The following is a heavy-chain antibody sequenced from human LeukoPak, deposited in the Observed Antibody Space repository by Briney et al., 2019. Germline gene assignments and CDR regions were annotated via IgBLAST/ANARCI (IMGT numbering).Heavy chain of an antibody. J-gene: IGHJ4*02. D-gene: IGHD3-22*01. V-gene: IGHV3-11*01. CDR1: GFTFSDYY. CDR3: ARVLSSGYAPFDY. Sequence: GGSLRLSCAASGFTFSDYYMSWIRQAPGKGLEWVSYISSSGSSMYYADSVKGRFTISRDNAKHSAHLQMNSLRAEDTAVYYCARVLSSGYAPFDYWGQGTLVTVSS. CDR2: ISSSGSSM.